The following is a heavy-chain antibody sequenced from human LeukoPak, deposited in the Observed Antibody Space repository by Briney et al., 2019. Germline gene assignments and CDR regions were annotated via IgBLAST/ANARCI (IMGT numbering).Heavy chain of an antibody. J-gene: IGHJ4*02. CDR1: GYTFTNYD. CDR2: VSPTSGNT. V-gene: IGHV1-8*03. Sequence: GASVKVSCKASGYTFTNYDFNWVRQATGQGLAWMGWVSPTSGNTGYDQNFQGRIIITKNTSISTVYMELSSLRSEDTAVYYCARDSNPLDYWGQGTLVAVSS. CDR3: ARDSNPLDY. D-gene: IGHD6-13*01.